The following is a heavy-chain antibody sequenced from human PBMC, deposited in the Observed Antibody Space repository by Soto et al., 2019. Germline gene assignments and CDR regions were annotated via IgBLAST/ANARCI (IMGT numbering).Heavy chain of an antibody. Sequence: PGGSLRLSCAASGFTFSSYGMHWVRQAPGKGLEWVAVIWYDGSNKYYADSAKGRFTISRDNSKNTLYLQMNSLRAEDTAVYYCARVANGVVAPAATYYFDYWGQGALVTVSS. J-gene: IGHJ4*02. CDR1: GFTFSSYG. CDR2: IWYDGSNK. V-gene: IGHV3-33*01. D-gene: IGHD2-2*01. CDR3: ARVANGVVAPAATYYFDY.